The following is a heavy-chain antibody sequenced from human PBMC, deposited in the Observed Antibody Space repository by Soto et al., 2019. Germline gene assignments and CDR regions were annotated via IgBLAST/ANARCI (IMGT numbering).Heavy chain of an antibody. J-gene: IGHJ3*02. CDR2: ISSSSSYI. V-gene: IGHV3-21*01. Sequence: EVQLVESGGGLVKPGGSLRLSCAASGFTFSNYSMNWVRQAPGKGLEWVSAISSSSSYIYYADSVKGRFTISRDNAKKSLYRQRNGQRAEDKSVNSFARDGGSDLTAFDIWGQGTMVTVSS. CDR1: GFTFSNYS. CDR3: ARDGGSDLTAFDI. D-gene: IGHD1-26*01.